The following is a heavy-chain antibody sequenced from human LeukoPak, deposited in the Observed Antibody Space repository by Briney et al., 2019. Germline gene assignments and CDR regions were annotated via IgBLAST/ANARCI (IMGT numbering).Heavy chain of an antibody. CDR1: GYTFTSYG. J-gene: IGHJ4*02. Sequence: GASVKVSCKASGYTFTSYGISSVRHAPGQGLEWMGGISAYNGNTNYAQKLQGRVTMTTDTSTSTAYMELRSLRSDDTAVYDCARGRGESYYDSSGYYCYFDYWGQGTLVTVSS. CDR2: ISAYNGNT. CDR3: ARGRGESYYDSSGYYCYFDY. V-gene: IGHV1-18*01. D-gene: IGHD3-22*01.